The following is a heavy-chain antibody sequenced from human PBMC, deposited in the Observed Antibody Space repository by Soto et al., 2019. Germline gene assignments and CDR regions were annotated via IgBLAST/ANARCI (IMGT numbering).Heavy chain of an antibody. V-gene: IGHV4-34*01. CDR2: IHHSGST. Sequence: QVQLQQWGAGLLKPSETLSLTCAVYGGSFSGYYWTWIRQPPGTGLEWIGEIHHSGSTNYNPSLNSLVTISVDTSKNQYSLKLTSVTAADTAVYYCARDKITGLFDYWGQGTLVTVSS. D-gene: IGHD2-8*02. CDR3: ARDKITGLFDY. J-gene: IGHJ4*02. CDR1: GGSFSGYY.